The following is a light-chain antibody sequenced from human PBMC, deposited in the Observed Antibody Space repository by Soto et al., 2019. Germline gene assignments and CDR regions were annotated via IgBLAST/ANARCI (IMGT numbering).Light chain of an antibody. V-gene: IGLV2-14*01. CDR3: RSYTTSNTLV. CDR1: SSDVGAYTY. CDR2: EVS. J-gene: IGLJ2*01. Sequence: QSALTQPASVSGSPGQSITISCTGTSSDVGAYTYGSWYQQHPGKAPKLMIFEVSDRPSGGSNRFSGSKSGNTASLTISGLQAEDEADYYCRSYTTSNTLVFGGGTKVTVL.